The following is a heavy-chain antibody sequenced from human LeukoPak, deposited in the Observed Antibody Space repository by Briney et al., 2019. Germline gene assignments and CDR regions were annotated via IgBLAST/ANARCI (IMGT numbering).Heavy chain of an antibody. CDR1: EFTFSGYS. V-gene: IGHV3-48*01. Sequence: TGGSLRLSCAASEFTFSGYSMNWVRQAPGKGLEWLSYISGSSGTIYYADSVKGRFTISRDNAKNSLYLQMNSLRVEDTAVYYCARDKRPPRYGELFEVSFDYWGLGTLVTVSS. D-gene: IGHD3-10*01. J-gene: IGHJ4*02. CDR2: ISGSSGTI. CDR3: ARDKRPPRYGELFEVSFDY.